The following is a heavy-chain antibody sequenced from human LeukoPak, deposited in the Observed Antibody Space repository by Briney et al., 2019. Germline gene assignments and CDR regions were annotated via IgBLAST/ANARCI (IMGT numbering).Heavy chain of an antibody. Sequence: GGSLRLSCAASGFTFSSYWMSWVRQAPGKGLEWVSGISGSGGSTYYVDSVKGRFTISRDNSKNTLYLQINSLRAEDTAAYFCAKGWGPSGWYEYWGQGTLVTVSS. CDR1: GFTFSSYW. V-gene: IGHV3-23*01. D-gene: IGHD6-19*01. CDR2: ISGSGGST. CDR3: AKGWGPSGWYEY. J-gene: IGHJ4*02.